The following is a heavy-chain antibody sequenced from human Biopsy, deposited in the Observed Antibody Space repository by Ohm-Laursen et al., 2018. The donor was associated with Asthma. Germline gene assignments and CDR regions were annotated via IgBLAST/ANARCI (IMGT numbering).Heavy chain of an antibody. CDR1: GYTFNSAG. CDR3: ARAVDYSHYYGIDV. V-gene: IGHV1-18*01. D-gene: IGHD3-10*01. Sequence: SVKVSCKTSGYTFNSAGITWVRQAPGQGLEWMGWISVYNGNTKVAQKLQDRVTMITDTSTSTAYMELMSLRSDGAAVYFCARAVDYSHYYGIDVWGQGTTVTVS. J-gene: IGHJ6*02. CDR2: ISVYNGNT.